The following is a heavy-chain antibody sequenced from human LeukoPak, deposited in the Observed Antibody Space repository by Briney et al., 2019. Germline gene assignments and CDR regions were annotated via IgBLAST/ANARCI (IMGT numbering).Heavy chain of an antibody. CDR1: GYTFTNYW. V-gene: IGHV5-51*01. Sequence: GESLKISCKGSGYTFTNYWIGWVRQMPGKGLEWMGIIYPADSDTRYSPSFQGQVTISADKSISTAYLQWSSLKASDTAMYYCTSRTGVDECDAFDICGQGTMVTVSS. CDR3: TSRTGVDECDAFDI. J-gene: IGHJ3*02. CDR2: IYPADSDT. D-gene: IGHD2-21*01.